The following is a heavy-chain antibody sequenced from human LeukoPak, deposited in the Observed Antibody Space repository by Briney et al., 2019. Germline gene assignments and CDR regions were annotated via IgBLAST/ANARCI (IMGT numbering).Heavy chain of an antibody. CDR3: ARMVRAPYGMDV. J-gene: IGHJ6*02. CDR1: GGSISSYY. D-gene: IGHD3-10*01. V-gene: IGHV4-59*08. Sequence: TSETLSLTCTVSGGSISSYYWSWIRQPPGKGLEWIGYIYYSGSTNYNPSLKSRVTISVDTSKNQFSLKLSSVTAADTAVYYCARMVRAPYGMDVWGQGTTVTVSS. CDR2: IYYSGST.